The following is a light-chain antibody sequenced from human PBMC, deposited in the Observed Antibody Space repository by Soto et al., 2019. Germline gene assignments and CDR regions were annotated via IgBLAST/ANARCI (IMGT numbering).Light chain of an antibody. CDR3: QQDYNYPPT. Sequence: AIQMTQSPSSLSASVGDRLTITCRASQSIRNDLGWYQQKPGKAPKLLIYAASSLKSGVPSRFSGSGSGTDFTLTISSLQPEDFATYYCQQDYNYPPTFGQGTKVEIK. CDR1: QSIRND. J-gene: IGKJ1*01. CDR2: AAS. V-gene: IGKV1-6*01.